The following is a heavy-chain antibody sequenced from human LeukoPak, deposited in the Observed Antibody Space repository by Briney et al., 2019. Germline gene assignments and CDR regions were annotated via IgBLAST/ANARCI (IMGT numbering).Heavy chain of an antibody. CDR3: ARDIVVPAADRNWFDP. Sequence: ASVKVSCEASGYTFTGYYMHWVRQAPGQGLEWMGWINPNSGGTNYAQKFQGRVTMTRDTSISTAYMELSRLRSDDTAVYYCARDIVVPAADRNWFDPWGQGTLVTVSS. J-gene: IGHJ5*02. V-gene: IGHV1-2*02. CDR1: GYTFTGYY. D-gene: IGHD2-2*01. CDR2: INPNSGGT.